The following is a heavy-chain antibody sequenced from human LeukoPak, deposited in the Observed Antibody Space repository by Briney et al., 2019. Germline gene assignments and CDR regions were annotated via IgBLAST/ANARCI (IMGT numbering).Heavy chain of an antibody. V-gene: IGHV4-59*08. J-gene: IGHJ3*02. CDR2: SHYSGSS. D-gene: IGHD3-22*01. CDR3: ASPSKLVISRGGFDI. Sequence: SETLSLTCTVSGGSISNYYWSWIRQPPGKGLEWIGYSHYSGSSNYKPSLKSRVTISVDTSKNQFSLKLTSVTAADTAVYYCASPSKLVISRGGFDIWGQGTMVTVSA. CDR1: GGSISNYY.